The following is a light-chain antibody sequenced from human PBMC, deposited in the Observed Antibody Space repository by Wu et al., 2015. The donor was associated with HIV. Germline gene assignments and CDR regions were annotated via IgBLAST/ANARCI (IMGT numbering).Light chain of an antibody. CDR1: QSVSIH. CDR2: DAL. V-gene: IGKV3-11*01. Sequence: EIILTQSPVTLSLSPGASTTLLCRASQSVSIHLAWYQQKPGQAPRLLIYDALNRVTGTPARFSGSGSGTNFTLTISNLEPEDFAVYYCQQRSNWPLVTFGGGTKVEMK. CDR3: QQRSNWPLVT. J-gene: IGKJ4*01.